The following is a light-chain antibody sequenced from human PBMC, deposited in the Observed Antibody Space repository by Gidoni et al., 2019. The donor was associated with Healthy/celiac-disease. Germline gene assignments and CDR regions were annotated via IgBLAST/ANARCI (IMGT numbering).Light chain of an antibody. Sequence: KTQSPSTLSASVGDRVTITCRASQSISSWLAWYQQKPGKAPKLLIYKASSLESGVPSRFSGSGSGTEFTLTISSLQPDDFATYYCQQYNSYLWTFGQGTKVEIK. CDR3: QQYNSYLWT. CDR1: QSISSW. V-gene: IGKV1-5*03. CDR2: KAS. J-gene: IGKJ1*01.